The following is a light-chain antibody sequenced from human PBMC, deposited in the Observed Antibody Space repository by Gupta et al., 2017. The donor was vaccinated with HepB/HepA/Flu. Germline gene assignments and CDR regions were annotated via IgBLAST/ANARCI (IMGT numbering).Light chain of an antibody. CDR2: GAS. CDR1: QSVLYSSNNKNY. J-gene: IGKJ1*01. V-gene: IGKV4-1*01. Sequence: DIVMTQSPDPLAVSLGERATSNCKSSQSVLYSSNNKNYLAWYQQKPGQPPKLLIYGASTRESGVPDRFSGSGSGTDFTLTISSLQAEDVAVYYCQQYYSTPPTFGQGTKVEIK. CDR3: QQYYSTPPT.